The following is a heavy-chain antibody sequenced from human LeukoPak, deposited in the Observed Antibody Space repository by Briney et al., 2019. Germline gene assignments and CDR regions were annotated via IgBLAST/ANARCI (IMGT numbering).Heavy chain of an antibody. Sequence: GRSLRLSCAASGFGFSNYGMHWVRQAPGKGLEWVAVIWYDGVNKYYADSVKGRFTISRDMPKNTLYLQMNSLRAEDTAVYYCAREGIVATLDYWGQGTLVTVSS. V-gene: IGHV3-33*01. D-gene: IGHD5-12*01. CDR3: AREGIVATLDY. J-gene: IGHJ4*02. CDR1: GFGFSNYG. CDR2: IWYDGVNK.